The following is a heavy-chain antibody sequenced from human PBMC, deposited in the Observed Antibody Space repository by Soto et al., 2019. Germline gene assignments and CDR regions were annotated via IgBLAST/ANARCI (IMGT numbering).Heavy chain of an antibody. D-gene: IGHD6-19*01. V-gene: IGHV3-30-3*01. CDR3: AKDKPGRSGWYKDLFDY. CDR1: GFTFSSYA. CDR2: ISYDGSNK. J-gene: IGHJ4*02. Sequence: GGSLRLSCAASGFTFSSYAMHWVRQAPGKGLEWVAVISYDGSNKYYADSVKGRFTISRDNSKNTLYLQMNSLRDEDTAVYYCAKDKPGRSGWYKDLFDYWGQGTLVTVSS.